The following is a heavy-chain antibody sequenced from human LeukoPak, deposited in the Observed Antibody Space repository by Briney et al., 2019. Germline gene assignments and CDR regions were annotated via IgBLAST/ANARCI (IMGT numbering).Heavy chain of an antibody. CDR1: GFTFSSYA. D-gene: IGHD5-18*01. V-gene: IGHV3-23*01. Sequence: GGSLRLSCAASGFTFSSYAMSWVRQAPGKGLEWVSAISGSGGSTYYADSVKGRFTISRENAKNSLSLQMNSLRAGDTAVYYCVRGLHPTRSYTSGFPYGFDVWGQGTTVTVSS. CDR3: VRGLHPTRSYTSGFPYGFDV. CDR2: ISGSGGST. J-gene: IGHJ6*02.